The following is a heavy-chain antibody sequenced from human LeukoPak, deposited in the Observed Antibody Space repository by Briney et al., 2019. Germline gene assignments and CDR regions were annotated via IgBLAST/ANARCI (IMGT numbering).Heavy chain of an antibody. J-gene: IGHJ5*02. D-gene: IGHD3-10*01. CDR3: ARGHRYYYGSGSYNWFDP. Sequence: SETLSLTCTVSGGSISSYYWSWIRQPPGKGLEWIGYIYTSGSTNYNPSLKSRVTISVDTSKNQFSLKLSSVTAADTAVYYCARGHRYYYGSGSYNWFDPWGQGTLVTVSS. CDR1: GGSISSYY. V-gene: IGHV4-4*09. CDR2: IYTSGST.